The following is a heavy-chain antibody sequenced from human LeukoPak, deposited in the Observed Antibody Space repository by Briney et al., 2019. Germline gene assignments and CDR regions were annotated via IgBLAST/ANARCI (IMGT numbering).Heavy chain of an antibody. Sequence: ASVKVSCKASGGTFGSYAISWVRQAPGQGLEWMGGIIPIFGTANYAQKFQGRVTITADESTSTAYMELSSLRSEDTAVYYCARSPRYDSSGYYYSYYFDYWGQGTLVTVSS. D-gene: IGHD3-22*01. CDR3: ARSPRYDSSGYYYSYYFDY. CDR2: IIPIFGTA. J-gene: IGHJ4*02. CDR1: GGTFGSYA. V-gene: IGHV1-69*13.